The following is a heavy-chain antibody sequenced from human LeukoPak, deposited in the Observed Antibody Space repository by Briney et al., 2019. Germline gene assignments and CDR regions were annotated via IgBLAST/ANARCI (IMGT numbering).Heavy chain of an antibody. Sequence: GGSLRLSCAASGFTFSSYSMNWVRQAPGKGLEWVSSISSSSSYIYYADSVKGRFTISRDNAKNSLYLQMNCLRAEDTAVYYCARVLVAGTNYWGQGTLVTVSS. J-gene: IGHJ4*02. CDR2: ISSSSSYI. CDR1: GFTFSSYS. D-gene: IGHD6-19*01. CDR3: ARVLVAGTNY. V-gene: IGHV3-21*01.